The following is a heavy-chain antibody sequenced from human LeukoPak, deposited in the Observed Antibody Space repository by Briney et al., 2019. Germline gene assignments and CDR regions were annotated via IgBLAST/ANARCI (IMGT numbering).Heavy chain of an antibody. D-gene: IGHD6-19*01. CDR2: IYYSGST. V-gene: IGHV4-59*01. J-gene: IGHJ4*02. Sequence: PSETLSLTCTVSGGSIGSYYWSWIRQPPGKGLEWIGYIYYSGSTNYNPSLKSRVTISVDTSKNQFSLKLSSVTAADTAVYYCARGQWLVYFDYWGQGTLVTVSS. CDR3: ARGQWLVYFDY. CDR1: GGSIGSYY.